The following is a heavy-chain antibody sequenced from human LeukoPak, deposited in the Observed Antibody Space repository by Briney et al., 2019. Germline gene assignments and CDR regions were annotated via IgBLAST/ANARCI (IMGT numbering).Heavy chain of an antibody. CDR3: ARSRSGYYEDY. CDR1: GFTFSNYW. Sequence: GGSLRLSCAASGFTFSNYWMSWVRQAPGKGLEWVANIKEDGSEKYYVDSVKGRFTISRDNAKNSLSLQVNSLSAEDTAVYYCARSRSGYYEDYWGQGTLVTVSS. V-gene: IGHV3-7*01. CDR2: IKEDGSEK. D-gene: IGHD3-22*01. J-gene: IGHJ4*02.